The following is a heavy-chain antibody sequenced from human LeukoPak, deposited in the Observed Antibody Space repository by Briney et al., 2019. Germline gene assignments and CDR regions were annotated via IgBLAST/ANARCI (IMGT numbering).Heavy chain of an antibody. CDR2: MNPNSGNT. CDR1: GYPFSTYN. D-gene: IGHD1-20*01. J-gene: IGHJ4*02. Sequence: ASVKVSCKASGYPFSTYNIYWVRQATGQGLEWMGWMNPNSGNTGYAQRFQGRVTMTRNTSISTAYMELSSLRSDDTAVYYCVKSLNNWNLGTQGYWGQGTLVPVSS. V-gene: IGHV1-8*01. CDR3: VKSLNNWNLGTQGY.